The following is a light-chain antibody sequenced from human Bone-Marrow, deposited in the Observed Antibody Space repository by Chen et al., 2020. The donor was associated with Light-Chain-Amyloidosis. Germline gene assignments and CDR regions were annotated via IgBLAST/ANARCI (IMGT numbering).Light chain of an antibody. CDR2: RDT. J-gene: IGLJ2*01. CDR1: DLPTKY. V-gene: IGLV3-25*03. Sequence: SYELTQPPSVSVSPGQTARIPCSGDDLPTKYAYWYQQKPGQAPVLVIHRDTERPSGISERFSGSSSGTTATLTICGVQAEDEADYHCQSADSSGTYEVIFGGGTKLTVL. CDR3: QSADSSGTYEVI.